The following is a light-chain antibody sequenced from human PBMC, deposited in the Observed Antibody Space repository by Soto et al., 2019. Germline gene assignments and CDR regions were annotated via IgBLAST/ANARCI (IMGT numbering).Light chain of an antibody. Sequence: DIVLTQSPGTLSLSSGDRATLSCRASQSVRSNYIAWYQQKPGQAPRLLIYGASSRATDIPDRFSGSGSETDFPLTISRLEPEDFAVYFCQQYGSSPITFGGGTRVEIK. V-gene: IGKV3-20*01. J-gene: IGKJ4*01. CDR1: QSVRSNY. CDR3: QQYGSSPIT. CDR2: GAS.